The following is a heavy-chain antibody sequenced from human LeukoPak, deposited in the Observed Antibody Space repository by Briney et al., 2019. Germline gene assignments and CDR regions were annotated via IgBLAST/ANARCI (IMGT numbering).Heavy chain of an antibody. Sequence: SETLSLTCTVSGGSISSYYWSWIRQPPGKGLEWIGYIYYSGSTNYNPSLKSRVTISVDTSKNQFSLKLSSVTAADTAVYYCARDDGSGLDYWGQGTLVTVSS. CDR3: ARDDGSGLDY. J-gene: IGHJ4*02. V-gene: IGHV4-59*01. D-gene: IGHD6-19*01. CDR1: GGSISSYY. CDR2: IYYSGST.